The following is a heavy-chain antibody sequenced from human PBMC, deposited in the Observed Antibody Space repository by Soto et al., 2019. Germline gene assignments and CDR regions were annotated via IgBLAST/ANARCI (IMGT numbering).Heavy chain of an antibody. D-gene: IGHD5-12*01. Sequence: SETLSLTCSVSGASVSGYYWSWIRQTPGKGLEWIGNIHNSGASKYNPSLKSRVTISLDTSKNEFSLKIASVTAADTGVYYCARGPQWLRPDNCFAPWGQGSLVTVSS. V-gene: IGHV4-59*02. CDR2: IHNSGAS. CDR1: GASVSGYY. J-gene: IGHJ5*02. CDR3: ARGPQWLRPDNCFAP.